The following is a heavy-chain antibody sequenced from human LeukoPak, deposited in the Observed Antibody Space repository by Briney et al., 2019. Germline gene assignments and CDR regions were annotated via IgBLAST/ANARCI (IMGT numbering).Heavy chain of an antibody. D-gene: IGHD3-10*01. CDR3: AKDPLFWASGSYYYDFDY. Sequence: GGSLRLSCAASGFTFSSYAMSWVRQAPGKGLEWVSAISGSGGSTYYADSVKGRFTISRDNSKNTLYLQMNSLRAEDTAVYYCAKDPLFWASGSYYYDFDYWGQGTLVTVSS. J-gene: IGHJ4*02. CDR2: ISGSGGST. CDR1: GFTFSSYA. V-gene: IGHV3-23*01.